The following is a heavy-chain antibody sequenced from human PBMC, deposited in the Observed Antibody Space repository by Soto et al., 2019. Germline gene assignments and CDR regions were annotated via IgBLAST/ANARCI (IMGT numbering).Heavy chain of an antibody. CDR2: ISYDGSNK. CDR3: ARNLWGYYYDSSGYLPDV. D-gene: IGHD3-22*01. V-gene: IGHV3-30-3*01. CDR1: GFTFSSYA. Sequence: GGSLRLSCAASGFTFSSYAMHWVRQAPGKGLEWVAVISYDGSNKYYADSVKGRLTISRDNSKNTLYLQMNSLRAEDTAVYYCARNLWGYYYDSSGYLPDVWGQGTTVTVSS. J-gene: IGHJ6*02.